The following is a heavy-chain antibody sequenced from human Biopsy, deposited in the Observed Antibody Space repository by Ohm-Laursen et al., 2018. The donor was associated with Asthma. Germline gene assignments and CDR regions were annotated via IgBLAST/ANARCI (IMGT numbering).Heavy chain of an antibody. CDR2: IHNSGNT. CDR3: ARGQGRGIQLWSLDP. CDR1: GGSISSDY. J-gene: IGHJ5*02. D-gene: IGHD5-18*01. V-gene: IGHV4-59*07. Sequence: SDTLSLTWTVSGGSISSDYWSWLRQSPGKGLEWIGYIHNSGNTNYNPSLKSRVTISLDTSKNHFSLRLSLVTAADTAVYFCARGQGRGIQLWSLDPWGQGILVTVSS.